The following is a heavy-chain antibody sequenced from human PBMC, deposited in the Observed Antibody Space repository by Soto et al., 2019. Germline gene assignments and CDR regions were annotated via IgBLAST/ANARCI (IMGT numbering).Heavy chain of an antibody. CDR2: IYYIGST. J-gene: IGHJ4*02. CDR3: ARSISV. D-gene: IGHD2-21*01. CDR1: GGSISSGGYY. Sequence: QVQLQESGPGLVKPSQTQSLTCTVSGGSISSGGYYWSWIRQHPGKGLEWIGYIYYIGSTYYNPSLKSRITKSIDTSKNQFPLRLSSVTAADTAVYYCARSISVWGQGTLVTVSS. V-gene: IGHV4-31*03.